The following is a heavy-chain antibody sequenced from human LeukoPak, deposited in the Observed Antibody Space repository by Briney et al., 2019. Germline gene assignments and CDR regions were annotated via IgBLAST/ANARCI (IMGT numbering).Heavy chain of an antibody. D-gene: IGHD6-19*01. J-gene: IGHJ5*02. CDR3: VPTPDSSGS. CDR1: GFPFSIYW. Sequence: GGSLRLSCATSGFPFSIYWMSWVRQAPGKGLEWVASIKQDGSEKYYVDSVKGRFTISRDNAKNSLYLQMNSLRAEDTAVYYCVPTPDSSGSWGQGTLVTVSS. V-gene: IGHV3-7*01. CDR2: IKQDGSEK.